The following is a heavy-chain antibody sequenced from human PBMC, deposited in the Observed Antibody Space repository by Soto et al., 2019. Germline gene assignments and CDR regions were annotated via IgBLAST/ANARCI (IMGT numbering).Heavy chain of an antibody. CDR1: GYTFTSYG. CDR2: LSTYNGNT. CDR3: ARDQVGPATGFGY. V-gene: IGHV1-18*01. D-gene: IGHD1-26*01. J-gene: IGHJ4*02. Sequence: QVQLVQSGAEVKKPGASVKVSCRSSGYTFTSYGINWVRQAPGQGLEWMGWLSTYNGNTNYAQKLQGRVTMTTDTSTSTAYRERGSLRSDDTAIYYCARDQVGPATGFGYWGQGTLVTVSS.